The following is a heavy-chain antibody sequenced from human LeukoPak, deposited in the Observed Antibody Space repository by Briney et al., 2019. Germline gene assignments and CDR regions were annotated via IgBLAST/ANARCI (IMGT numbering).Heavy chain of an antibody. J-gene: IGHJ3*02. CDR1: GFTFTSYV. V-gene: IGHV3-23*01. CDR3: ARDWVVGATTDAFDI. Sequence: PGGSLRLSCAASGFTFTSYVMSWVRQAPGKGLEWVSTISGSGDSTYYADSVKGRFTISRDNAKNSLYLQMNSLRAEDTAVYYCARDWVVGATTDAFDIWGQGTMVTVSS. CDR2: ISGSGDST. D-gene: IGHD1-26*01.